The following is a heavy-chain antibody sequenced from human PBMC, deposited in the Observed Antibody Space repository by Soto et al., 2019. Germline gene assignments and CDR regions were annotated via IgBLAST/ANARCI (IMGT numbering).Heavy chain of an antibody. CDR2: FDPEDGET. J-gene: IGHJ4*02. V-gene: IGHV1-24*01. CDR1: GYTLTELS. CDR3: ARDRDWNLDY. Sequence: ASVKVSCTVSGYTLTELSMHWVRQAPGKGLEWMGGFDPEDGETIYAQNFQGRVTMTTDTFTSTVYMELRSLTSDDTAVYYCARDRDWNLDYWGQGTLVTVSS. D-gene: IGHD1-1*01.